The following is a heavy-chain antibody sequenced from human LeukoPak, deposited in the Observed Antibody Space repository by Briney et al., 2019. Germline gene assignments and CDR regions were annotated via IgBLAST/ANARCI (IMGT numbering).Heavy chain of an antibody. D-gene: IGHD4-17*01. CDR1: GFTFSSYS. V-gene: IGHV3-21*01. Sequence: GGSLRLSCAASGFTFSSYSMNWVRQAPGKGLEWVSSISSSYILYADSVKGRFTISRGNAKNSLFLQINSLRAEDTAVYYCARQGPYGDYSHWGQGTMVTVSS. CDR2: ISSSYI. J-gene: IGHJ4*02. CDR3: ARQGPYGDYSH.